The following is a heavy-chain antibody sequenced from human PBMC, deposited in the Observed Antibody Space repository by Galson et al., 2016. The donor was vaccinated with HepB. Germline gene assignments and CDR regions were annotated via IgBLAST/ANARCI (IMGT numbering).Heavy chain of an antibody. CDR1: GFTLRSYA. Sequence: SLRLSCAAFGFTLRSYALYWVRQAPGKGLEWVAVISYDGRNKYYADSVKGRFTISRDNSKNTLYLQMSSLRTDDTAVYFCARVLAGSTTSTMDVWGQGTTVTVSS. J-gene: IGHJ6*02. CDR2: ISYDGRNK. D-gene: IGHD2-2*01. CDR3: ARVLAGSTTSTMDV. V-gene: IGHV3-30*04.